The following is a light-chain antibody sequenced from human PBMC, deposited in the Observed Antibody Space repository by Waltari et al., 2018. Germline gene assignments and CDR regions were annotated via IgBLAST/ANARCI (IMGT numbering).Light chain of an antibody. J-gene: IGKJ1*01. CDR1: QGISRY. V-gene: IGKV3-11*01. Sequence: EIVLTQSPATLSLSPGERVTLSCRASQGISRYLAWYQQKPGQAPRLLIYDASNRATGIPDRFSGSGAGTDFTLKISRVEAEDVGIYYCLQATKFPRTFGQGTRLEIK. CDR3: LQATKFPRT. CDR2: DAS.